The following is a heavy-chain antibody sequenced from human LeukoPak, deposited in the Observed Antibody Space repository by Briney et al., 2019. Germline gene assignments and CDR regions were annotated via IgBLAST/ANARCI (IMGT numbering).Heavy chain of an antibody. V-gene: IGHV3-48*03. J-gene: IGHJ3*02. Sequence: GGSLRLSCAASEFTFTSYELNWGRQAPGKGLEWVSYISSSGNTISYADPVKGRFTISRDNAKNSLYLQVISLRAEDTAAYYCARGPSIAARYDAFDIWGQGTMVTVSS. D-gene: IGHD6-6*01. CDR1: EFTFTSYE. CDR3: ARGPSIAARYDAFDI. CDR2: ISSSGNTI.